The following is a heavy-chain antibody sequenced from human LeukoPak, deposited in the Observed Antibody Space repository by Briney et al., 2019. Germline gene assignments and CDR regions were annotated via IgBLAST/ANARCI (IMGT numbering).Heavy chain of an antibody. D-gene: IGHD3-10*01. J-gene: IGHJ5*02. CDR1: GYTFTSYG. Sequence: ASVTVSCTASGYTFTSYGISWVRQAPGQGLEWMGWISAYNGNTNYAQKLQGRVTMTTDTSTSTAYMELRSLRSDDTAVYYCARDQQLLWFGELSQINWFDPWGQGTLVTVSS. V-gene: IGHV1-18*01. CDR3: ARDQQLLWFGELSQINWFDP. CDR2: ISAYNGNT.